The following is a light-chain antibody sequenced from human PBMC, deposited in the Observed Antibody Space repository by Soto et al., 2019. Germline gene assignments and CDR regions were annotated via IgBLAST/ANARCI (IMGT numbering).Light chain of an antibody. V-gene: IGKV1-5*01. CDR2: AAS. CDR1: QSISSW. J-gene: IGKJ1*01. Sequence: DIQMTQYKSSVSASVGDRVTITCRASQSISSWLAWYQQKPGKAPKLLIYAASTLQSGVPSRFSGSGSGTEFTLTISSLQPDDFATYYCQQYNSYSVTFGQGTKVDIK. CDR3: QQYNSYSVT.